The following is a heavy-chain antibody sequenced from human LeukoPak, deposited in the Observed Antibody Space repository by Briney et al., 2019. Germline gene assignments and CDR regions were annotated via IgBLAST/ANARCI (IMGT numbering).Heavy chain of an antibody. D-gene: IGHD2-21*02. J-gene: IGHJ4*02. CDR2: IIPIFGIA. Sequence: ASVKVSCKASGGTFSSYAISWVRQAPGQGLEWMGRIIPIFGIANYAQKFQGRVTITADKSTSTAYMELSNLRSEDTAVYYCAREMYCGGDCYSGSDYWGQGTLVTVSS. CDR1: GGTFSSYA. CDR3: AREMYCGGDCYSGSDY. V-gene: IGHV1-69*04.